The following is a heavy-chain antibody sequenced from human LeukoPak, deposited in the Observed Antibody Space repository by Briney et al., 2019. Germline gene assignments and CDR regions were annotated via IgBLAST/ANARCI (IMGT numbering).Heavy chain of an antibody. V-gene: IGHV4-4*08. D-gene: IGHD3-22*01. CDR1: GGSISGYY. Sequence: PSETLSLTCTVSGGSISGYYWSWFRQPPGKGLEWFGWIHSSGSTEDNPSLKSRVTMSIDTSKNQISLKLYSVTAADTVVYYCVREGYDSSGYYLDSWGQGTLVTVSS. CDR2: IHSSGST. CDR3: VREGYDSSGYYLDS. J-gene: IGHJ4*02.